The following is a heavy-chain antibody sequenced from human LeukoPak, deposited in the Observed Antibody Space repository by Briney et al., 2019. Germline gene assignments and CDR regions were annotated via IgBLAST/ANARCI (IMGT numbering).Heavy chain of an antibody. V-gene: IGHV3-23*01. CDR1: GFTFSSYA. J-gene: IGHJ4*02. D-gene: IGHD3-3*01. CDR3: ARARFLEWFLYFDY. CDR2: ISGSGGST. Sequence: GGSLRLSCAASGFTFSSYAMSWVRQAPGKGLEWVSAISGSGGSTYYADSVKGRFTISRDNSKNTLYLQMNSLRAEDTAVYYCARARFLEWFLYFDYWGQGTLVTVSS.